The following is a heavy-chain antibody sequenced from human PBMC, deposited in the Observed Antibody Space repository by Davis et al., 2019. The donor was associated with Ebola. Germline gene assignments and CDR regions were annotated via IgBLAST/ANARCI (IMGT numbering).Heavy chain of an antibody. V-gene: IGHV1-46*01. CDR2: INPSGGST. CDR3: ARYYGSGSYHYYYYGMDV. CDR1: GYTFTSYY. J-gene: IGHJ6*02. D-gene: IGHD3-10*01. Sequence: ASVKVSCKASGYTFTSYYMHWVRQAPGQGLEWMGIINPSGGSTSYAQKFQGRVTMTRDTSTSTVYMELSSLRSEDTAVYYCARYYGSGSYHYYYYGMDVWGQGTTVTVSS.